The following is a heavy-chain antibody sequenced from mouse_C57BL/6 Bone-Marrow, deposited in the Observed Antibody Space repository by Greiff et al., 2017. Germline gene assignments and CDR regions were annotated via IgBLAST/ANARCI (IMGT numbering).Heavy chain of an antibody. D-gene: IGHD2-1*01. J-gene: IGHJ3*01. CDR3: TTHYGNFPY. V-gene: IGHV14-4*01. CDR2: IDPENGDT. CDR1: GFNIKDDY. Sequence: EVKLQQSGAELVRPGASVKLSCTASGFNIKDDYMHWVQQRPEQGLEWIGWIDPENGDTEYASKFQGKATITADTSSNTAYLQLSSLTSEDTAVYYCTTHYGNFPYWGQGTLVTVSA.